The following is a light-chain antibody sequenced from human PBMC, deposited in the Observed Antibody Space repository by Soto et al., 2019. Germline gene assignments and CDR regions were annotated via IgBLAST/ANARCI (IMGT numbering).Light chain of an antibody. Sequence: DIVMTQSPATLSVSPGERATLSCRASQSVSSNLAWYQQKPGQAPRLLIYGASTRATGIPSRFSGSGSGTEFTLTISSLQPEDFATYYCLRHDLYPWTFGQGTKVDIK. CDR2: GAS. CDR1: QSVSSN. CDR3: LRHDLYPWT. J-gene: IGKJ1*01. V-gene: IGKV3-15*01.